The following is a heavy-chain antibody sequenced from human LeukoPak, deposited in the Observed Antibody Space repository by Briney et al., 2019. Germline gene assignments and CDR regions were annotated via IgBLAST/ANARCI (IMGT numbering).Heavy chain of an antibody. CDR2: ISSSSSYI. V-gene: IGHV3-21*01. CDR3: ARNSDYYDSTYFDY. J-gene: IGHJ4*02. D-gene: IGHD3-22*01. CDR1: GFTFSSYS. Sequence: GGSLRLSCAASGFTFSSYSMNWVRQAPGKGLEWVSSISSSSSYIYYAGSVKGRFTISRDNAKNSLYLQMNSLRAEDTAVYYCARNSDYYDSTYFDYWGQGTLVTVSS.